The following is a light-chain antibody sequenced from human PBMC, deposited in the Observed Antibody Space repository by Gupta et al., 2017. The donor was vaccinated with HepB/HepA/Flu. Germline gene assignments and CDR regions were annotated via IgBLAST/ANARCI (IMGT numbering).Light chain of an antibody. V-gene: IGLV3-21*03. CDR3: QVWDSNNDHVV. Sequence: GNTARITCGGDNIGDKSVHWYQQKPGQAPVLVLYDDSDRPSGIPERFSGSNSGNTATVTISRVEVGDEADYYCQVWDSNNDHVVVGGGTKLTVL. CDR1: NIGDKS. CDR2: DDS. J-gene: IGLJ2*01.